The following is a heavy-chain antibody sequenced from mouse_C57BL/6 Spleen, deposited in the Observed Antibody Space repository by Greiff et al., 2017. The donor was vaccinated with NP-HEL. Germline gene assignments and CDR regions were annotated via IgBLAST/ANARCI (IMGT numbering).Heavy chain of an antibody. D-gene: IGHD1-1*01. CDR1: GYAFSSSW. Sequence: VQLVESGPELVKPGASVKISCKASGYAFSSSWMNWVKQRPGKGLEWIGRIYPGDGDTNYNGKFKGKATLTADKSSSTAYMQLSSLTSEDSAVYFCARHLTTVVATEGYYFDYWGQGTTLTVSS. CDR3: ARHLTTVVATEGYYFDY. V-gene: IGHV1-82*01. J-gene: IGHJ2*01. CDR2: IYPGDGDT.